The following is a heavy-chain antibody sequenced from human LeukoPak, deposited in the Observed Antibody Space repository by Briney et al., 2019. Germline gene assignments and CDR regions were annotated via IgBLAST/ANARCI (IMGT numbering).Heavy chain of an antibody. D-gene: IGHD5-12*01. Sequence: ASVKVSCKASGYTFTSYYMHWVRQAPGQGLEGMGWINPNTGGTNYAQKFQGRVTMTRDTSISTAYMELSRLRSGDTAVYYCARFYSGYGNYYYYMDVWGKGTTVTVSS. CDR2: INPNTGGT. CDR3: ARFYSGYGNYYYYMDV. V-gene: IGHV1-2*02. J-gene: IGHJ6*03. CDR1: GYTFTSYY.